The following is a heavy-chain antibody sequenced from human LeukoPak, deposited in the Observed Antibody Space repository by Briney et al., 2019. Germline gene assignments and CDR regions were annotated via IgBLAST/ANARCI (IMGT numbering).Heavy chain of an antibody. D-gene: IGHD2-2*01. CDR3: ARDPTELQLLSYYFDY. Sequence: PGGSLRLSCAASGFTSSNYGMSWVRQAPGKGLEWVSVIRGSGGGTYYADSVKGRFTISRDNSKNTLYLQMDGLRAEDTAVYYCARDPTELQLLSYYFDYWGQGTLVAVSS. J-gene: IGHJ4*02. CDR2: IRGSGGGT. V-gene: IGHV3-23*01. CDR1: GFTSSNYG.